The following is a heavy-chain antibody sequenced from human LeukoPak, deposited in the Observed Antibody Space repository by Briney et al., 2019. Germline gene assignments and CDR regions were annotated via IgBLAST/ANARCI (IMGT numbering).Heavy chain of an antibody. J-gene: IGHJ4*02. Sequence: KPSETLSLTCAVYGGSFSGYYWSWIRQSPGKGLEWIGELNQSGITNYNPSLKTRVTISVDTSKNQLSLKLRSVTAADTAVYYCARDDHRYCSGGTCYSRDYWGQGTLVTVSS. CDR3: ARDDHRYCSGGTCYSRDY. V-gene: IGHV4-34*01. D-gene: IGHD2-15*01. CDR1: GGSFSGYY. CDR2: LNQSGIT.